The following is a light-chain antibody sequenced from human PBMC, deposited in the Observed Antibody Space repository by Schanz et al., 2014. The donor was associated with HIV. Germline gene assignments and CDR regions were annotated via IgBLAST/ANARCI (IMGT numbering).Light chain of an antibody. CDR2: GTS. CDR1: QGISTY. CDR3: QQYNDGSYT. Sequence: AIRMTQSPSSFSASTGDRVTISCRASQGISTYLAWYQQKPGKAPKLLIYGTSTLQSGVPSRFSGSGSETEFTLTISSLQPEDFATYYCQQYNDGSYTFGQGTKLEIK. J-gene: IGKJ2*01. V-gene: IGKV1-8*01.